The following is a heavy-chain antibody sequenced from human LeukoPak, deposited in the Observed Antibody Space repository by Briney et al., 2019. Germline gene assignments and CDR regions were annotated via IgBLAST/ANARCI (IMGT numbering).Heavy chain of an antibody. CDR1: GGSISSSSYY. J-gene: IGHJ4*02. D-gene: IGHD3-3*01. CDR3: ATVPPWEWLYY. CDR2: IYYSGST. Sequence: PSETLSLTCTVSGGSISSSSYYWGWIRQPPGKGLEWIGSIYYSGSTYYNPSLKSRVTISVDTSKNQFSLKLSSVTAADTAAYYCATVPPWEWLYYWGQGTLVTVSS. V-gene: IGHV4-39*07.